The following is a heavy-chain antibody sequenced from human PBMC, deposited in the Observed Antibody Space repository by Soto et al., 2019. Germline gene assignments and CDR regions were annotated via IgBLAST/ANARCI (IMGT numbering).Heavy chain of an antibody. J-gene: IGHJ3*02. Sequence: SETMSLTCTVSGASIRSTTYYWGWVHQPPGKGLEWIASMYYSGRTDYNPSLKGRVNISVDMSKNQFSLKLSSVTAADTAVYNCARIYSSGWYVDAFDIWGQGTMVTVSS. CDR3: ARIYSSGWYVDAFDI. CDR2: MYYSGRT. D-gene: IGHD6-19*01. CDR1: GASIRSTTYY. V-gene: IGHV4-39*01.